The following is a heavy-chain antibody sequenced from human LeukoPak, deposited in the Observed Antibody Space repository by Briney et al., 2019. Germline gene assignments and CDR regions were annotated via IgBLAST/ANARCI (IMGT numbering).Heavy chain of an antibody. CDR3: ARGLQWLVRDNVYYFDY. J-gene: IGHJ4*02. CDR1: GGSISSSSYY. Sequence: QPSETLSLTCTVSGGSISSSSYYWGWIRQPPGKGLEWIGSIYYSGSTYYNPSLKSRVTISVDTSKNQFSLKLSSVTAADTAVYYCARGLQWLVRDNVYYFDYWGQGTLVTVSS. D-gene: IGHD6-19*01. CDR2: IYYSGST. V-gene: IGHV4-39*01.